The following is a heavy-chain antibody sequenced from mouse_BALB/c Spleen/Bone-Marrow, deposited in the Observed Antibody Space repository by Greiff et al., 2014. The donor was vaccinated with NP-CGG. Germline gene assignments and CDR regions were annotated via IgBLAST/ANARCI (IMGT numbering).Heavy chain of an antibody. V-gene: IGHV10-1*02. D-gene: IGHD2-4*01. J-gene: IGHJ3*01. CDR1: GFTFNTYA. CDR3: VRQNYDYAWFAY. CDR2: IRSKSNNYAT. Sequence: EVNLVESGGGLVQPKGSLKLSCAASGFTFNTYAMNWVRQAPGKGLEWVARIRSKSNNYATYYADSVKDRFTISRDDSQSVLYLQMNNLKTEDTAMYYCVRQNYDYAWFAYWGQGTLVTVSA.